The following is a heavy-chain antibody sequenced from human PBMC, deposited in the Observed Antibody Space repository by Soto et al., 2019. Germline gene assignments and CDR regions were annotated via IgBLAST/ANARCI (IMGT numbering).Heavy chain of an antibody. CDR1: GGSFSGYY. V-gene: IGHV4-34*01. CDR3: ARGLDYYGSGFDY. D-gene: IGHD3-10*01. CDR2: INHSGST. J-gene: IGHJ4*02. Sequence: QVQLQQWGAGLLKPSETLSLTCAVYGGSFSGYYWSWIRQPPGKGLEWIGEINHSGSTNYNPSLKSRVTISVDTAKNQFSLKLSSVTAADTAVYYCARGLDYYGSGFDYWGQGTLVTVSS.